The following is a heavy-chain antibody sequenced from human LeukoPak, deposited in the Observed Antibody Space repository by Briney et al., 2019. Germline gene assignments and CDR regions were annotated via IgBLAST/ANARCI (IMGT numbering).Heavy chain of an antibody. D-gene: IGHD5-18*01. J-gene: IGHJ6*02. V-gene: IGHV1-2*02. CDR3: ARDNGGVDTAMVTNYYYYGMDV. Sequence: GASVKVSCKASGYTFTGYYMHWVRQAPGQGLEWMGWINPNSGGTNYAQKFQGRVTMTRDTSISTAYMELSRLRSDDTAVYYCARDNGGVDTAMVTNYYYYGMDVWGQGTTVTVSS. CDR2: INPNSGGT. CDR1: GYTFTGYY.